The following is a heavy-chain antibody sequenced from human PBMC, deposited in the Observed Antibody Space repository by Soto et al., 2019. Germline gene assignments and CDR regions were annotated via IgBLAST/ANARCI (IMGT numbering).Heavy chain of an antibody. CDR3: AGIVVPAATSYYYYYCYMDV. CDR1: GGTFSSYT. D-gene: IGHD2-2*01. CDR2: IIPILGIA. J-gene: IGHJ6*03. Sequence: QVQLVHSGAEVKKPGSSVKVSCKASGGTFSSYTISWVRQAPGQGLEWMGRIIPILGIANYAQKFQGRVTITADKSTITAYMELSSLRSEDTAVYYCAGIVVPAATSYYYYYCYMDVWGKGTTVTVSS. V-gene: IGHV1-69*02.